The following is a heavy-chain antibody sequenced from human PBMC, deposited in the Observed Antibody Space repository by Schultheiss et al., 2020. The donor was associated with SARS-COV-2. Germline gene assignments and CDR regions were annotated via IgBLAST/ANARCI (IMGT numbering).Heavy chain of an antibody. J-gene: IGHJ4*02. CDR1: GFSLSNARMG. CDR2: IFSNDEK. D-gene: IGHD4-11*01. CDR3: AQTGSVTLPRY. Sequence: SGPTLVKPTETLTLTCTVSGFSLSNARMGVSWIRQPPGKALEWLAHIFSNDEKSYSTSLKSRLTISKDTSKSQVVLTMTNMDPVDTATYYCAQTGSVTLPRYWGQGTLVTVSS. V-gene: IGHV2-26*01.